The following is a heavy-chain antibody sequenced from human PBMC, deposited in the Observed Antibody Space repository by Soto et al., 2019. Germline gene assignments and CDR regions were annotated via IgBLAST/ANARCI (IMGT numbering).Heavy chain of an antibody. CDR1: GGTFSSYA. J-gene: IGHJ4*02. D-gene: IGHD4-17*01. CDR3: ARVLLSPVPPGDY. CDR2: INPSGGST. Sequence: GASVKVSCKASGGTFSSYAISWVRQAPGQGLEWMGIINPSGGSTSYAQKFQGRVTMTRDTSTSTVYMELSSLRSEDTAVYYCARVLLSPVPPGDYWGQGTLVTVSS. V-gene: IGHV1-46*01.